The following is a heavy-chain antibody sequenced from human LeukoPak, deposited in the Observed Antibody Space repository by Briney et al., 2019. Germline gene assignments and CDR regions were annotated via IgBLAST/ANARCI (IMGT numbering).Heavy chain of an antibody. D-gene: IGHD3-10*01. J-gene: IGHJ4*02. CDR3: VKDSRASGRGGDFDY. V-gene: IGHV3-64D*09. CDR1: GLTFSSSA. Sequence: GGSLRLSCSASGLTFSSSAMHWVRQAPGKGLEYVSAISSSGGSTYYADSVEGRFTISRDNSKNTLSLQMSSLRAEDTAVYYCVKDSRASGRGGDFDYWGQGTLVTVSS. CDR2: ISSSGGST.